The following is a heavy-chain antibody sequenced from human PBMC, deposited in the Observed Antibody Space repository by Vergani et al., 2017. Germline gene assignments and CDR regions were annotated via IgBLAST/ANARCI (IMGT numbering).Heavy chain of an antibody. J-gene: IGHJ4*02. V-gene: IGHV4-39*01. CDR1: GGSISSYY. CDR3: AGQASLRIAVARDY. Sequence: QVQLQESGPGLVKPSETLSLTCTVSGGSISSYYWGWIPQPPGKGLEWIGSIYYSGSAYYNPTLKSRVTISVDTSKNHFSLKLSSVTAADTAVYYCAGQASLRIAVARDYWGQGTLVTVSS. CDR2: IYYSGSA. D-gene: IGHD6-19*01.